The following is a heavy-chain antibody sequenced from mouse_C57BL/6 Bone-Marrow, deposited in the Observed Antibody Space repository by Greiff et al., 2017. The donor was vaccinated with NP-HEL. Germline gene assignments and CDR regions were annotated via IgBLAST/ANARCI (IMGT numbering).Heavy chain of an antibody. D-gene: IGHD1-1*01. Sequence: VQLQQSGPELVKPGASVKIPCKASGYTFTDYNMDWVKQSHGKSLEWIGDINPNNGGTIYNQKFKGKATLTVDKSSSTAYMELRSLTSEDTAVYYCARKLLRFPYAMDYWGQGTSVTVSS. CDR1: GYTFTDYN. J-gene: IGHJ4*01. V-gene: IGHV1-18*01. CDR3: ARKLLRFPYAMDY. CDR2: INPNNGGT.